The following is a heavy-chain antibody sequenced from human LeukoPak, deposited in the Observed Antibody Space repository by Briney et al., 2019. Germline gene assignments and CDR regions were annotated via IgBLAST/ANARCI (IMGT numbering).Heavy chain of an antibody. Sequence: PSEXQSLTCTVSGGAISSYYWSWIRQPPGKGLEWIANIYSSGSTNYSPSLSSRVPISVDTSKNQFSLKLPSVTAADTAVYYCARGVWSSGWSAYYFDYWGQGTLLTVSS. CDR3: ARGVWSSGWSAYYFDY. CDR2: IYSSGST. D-gene: IGHD6-19*01. V-gene: IGHV4-59*01. J-gene: IGHJ4*02. CDR1: GGAISSYY.